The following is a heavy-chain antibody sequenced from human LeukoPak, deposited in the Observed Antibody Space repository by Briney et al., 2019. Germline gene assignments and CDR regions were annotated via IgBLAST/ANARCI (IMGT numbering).Heavy chain of an antibody. V-gene: IGHV6-1*01. Sequence: SQTLSLTCAISGDSVSSNSGTWNWIRQSPSRGLEWLGRTYYRSKWYNDYAVSVRSRITINPDTSKNQLSLQLNSVTPEDTAVYYCARDGLGGHWYFDLWGRGTPVTVSS. CDR1: GDSVSSNSGT. D-gene: IGHD3-16*01. CDR3: ARDGLGGHWYFDL. J-gene: IGHJ2*01. CDR2: TYYRSKWYN.